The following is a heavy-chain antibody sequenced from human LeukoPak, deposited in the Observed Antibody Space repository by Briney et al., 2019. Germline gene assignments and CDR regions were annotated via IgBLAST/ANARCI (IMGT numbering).Heavy chain of an antibody. CDR1: GYTFTSHG. Sequence: ASVKVSCKASGYTFTSHGISWVRQAPGQGLEWMGWISAYNDNTNYAQKLQGRVTMTTDTSTSTAYMELRSLRSDATAVYYCARVLGKLLWFGELPSALDYWGQGTLVTVSS. J-gene: IGHJ4*02. CDR2: ISAYNDNT. CDR3: ARVLGKLLWFGELPSALDY. D-gene: IGHD3-10*01. V-gene: IGHV1-18*01.